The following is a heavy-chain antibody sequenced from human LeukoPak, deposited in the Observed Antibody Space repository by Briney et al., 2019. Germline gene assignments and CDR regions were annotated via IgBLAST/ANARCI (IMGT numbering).Heavy chain of an antibody. J-gene: IGHJ6*02. Sequence: PGRSLRLSCAVSGFTLTTYAMHWVRQAPGKGLEWVAVIWYDGSNKYYADSVKGRFTISRDNSKNTLYLQMNSLRAEDTAVYYCARDPQHFYYYYGMDVWGQGTTVTVSS. CDR1: GFTLTTYA. CDR2: IWYDGSNK. CDR3: ARDPQHFYYYYGMDV. V-gene: IGHV3-30*07.